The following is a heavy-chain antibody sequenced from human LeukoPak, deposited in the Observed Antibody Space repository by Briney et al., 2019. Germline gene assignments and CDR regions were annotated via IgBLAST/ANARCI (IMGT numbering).Heavy chain of an antibody. D-gene: IGHD6-13*01. Sequence: ASVKVSCKASGYTFTSYDINWVRQATGQGLEWMGWMNPSSGNTGYAQKFQGRVTMTRNTSISTAYMELSSLRSEDTAVYYCARGPGRYSSSWRSSEYFQHWGQGTLVTVSS. CDR1: GYTFTSYD. CDR3: ARGPGRYSSSWRSSEYFQH. J-gene: IGHJ1*01. V-gene: IGHV1-8*01. CDR2: MNPSSGNT.